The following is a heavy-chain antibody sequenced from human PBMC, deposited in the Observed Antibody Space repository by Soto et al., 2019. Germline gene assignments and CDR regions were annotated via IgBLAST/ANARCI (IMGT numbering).Heavy chain of an antibody. CDR3: AREYGDFEKVLDY. CDR1: GFTFSSYS. CDR2: ISSSSSYI. J-gene: IGHJ4*02. D-gene: IGHD4-17*01. V-gene: IGHV3-21*01. Sequence: DVQLVESGGGLVKPGGSLRLSCAASGFTFSSYSMNWVRQAPGKGLEWVSSISSSSSYIYYADSVKGRLTISRDNAKNSLYLQMNSLRAEDTAVYYCAREYGDFEKVLDYWGQGTLVTVSS.